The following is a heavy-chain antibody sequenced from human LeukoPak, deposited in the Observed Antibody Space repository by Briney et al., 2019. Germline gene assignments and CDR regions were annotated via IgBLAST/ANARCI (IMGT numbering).Heavy chain of an antibody. V-gene: IGHV3-21*01. J-gene: IGHJ4*02. CDR1: GFTFSSYS. CDR3: ARVGGSYYLDY. CDR2: ISSSSSYI. D-gene: IGHD1-26*01. Sequence: GGSLRLSCAASGFTFSSYSMNWVRQAPGKGPEWVSSISSSSSYIYYADSVKGRFTISRDNAKNSLYLQMNSLRAEDTAVYYCARVGGSYYLDYWGQGTLVTVSS.